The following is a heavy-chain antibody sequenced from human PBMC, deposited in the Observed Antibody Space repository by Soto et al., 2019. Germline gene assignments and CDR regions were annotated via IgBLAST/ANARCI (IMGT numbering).Heavy chain of an antibody. D-gene: IGHD4-17*01. V-gene: IGHV4-59*02. CDR3: AGGGMNTVPY. J-gene: IGHJ4*02. CDR1: SSSVSSYY. Sequence: QVQLPESGPGLVKPSETLSLTCTVSSSSVSSYYWNWIRQSPGKGLEWIGYIYYSGYTNYNPSLKSRITISVDTSKNQFSLKLSSVTPADTAVYYCAGGGMNTVPYWGQGTLVTVSS. CDR2: IYYSGYT.